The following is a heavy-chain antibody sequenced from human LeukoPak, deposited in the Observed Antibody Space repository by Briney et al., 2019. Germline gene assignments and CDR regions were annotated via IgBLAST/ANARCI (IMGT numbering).Heavy chain of an antibody. D-gene: IGHD3-22*01. CDR1: GFTFSSYW. V-gene: IGHV3-74*01. CDR2: INADGSST. J-gene: IGHJ4*02. CDR3: ARGCDSSGHKGVLDY. Sequence: PGGSLRLSCEASGFTFSSYWMHWVRQTPGKGLVWVSRINADGSSTSYADSVKGRFTISRDNAKNTLYLQMNSLRAEDTAVYYCARGCDSSGHKGVLDYWGQGTLVTVSS.